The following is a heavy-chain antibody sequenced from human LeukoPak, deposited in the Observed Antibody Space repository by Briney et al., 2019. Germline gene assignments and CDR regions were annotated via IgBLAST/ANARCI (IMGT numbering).Heavy chain of an antibody. J-gene: IGHJ3*02. Sequence: SETLSLTCTVSGGSISSSSFYWGWIRQPPGKGLEWIGTIYYSGSTFYNPSLKSRVTVSVDTSKNQFSLKLSSLTAADTAVYYCARRRDERGYKDIFDIWGQGTMVTVSS. V-gene: IGHV4-39*07. CDR3: ARRRDERGYKDIFDI. D-gene: IGHD5-18*01. CDR1: GGSISSSSFY. CDR2: IYYSGST.